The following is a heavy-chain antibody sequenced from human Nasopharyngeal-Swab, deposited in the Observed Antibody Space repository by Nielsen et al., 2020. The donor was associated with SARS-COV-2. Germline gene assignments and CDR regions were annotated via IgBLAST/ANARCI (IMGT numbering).Heavy chain of an antibody. J-gene: IGHJ4*02. Sequence: SLKISCAASGFTFDDYAMHWVRQAPGKGLEWVSGISWNSGSIGYADSVKGRFTISRDNSKNTLYLQMNSLRAEDTAVYYCAKEDASKQLAEDWGQGTLVTVSS. CDR3: AKEDASKQLAED. D-gene: IGHD6-13*01. V-gene: IGHV3-9*01. CDR1: GFTFDDYA. CDR2: ISWNSGSI.